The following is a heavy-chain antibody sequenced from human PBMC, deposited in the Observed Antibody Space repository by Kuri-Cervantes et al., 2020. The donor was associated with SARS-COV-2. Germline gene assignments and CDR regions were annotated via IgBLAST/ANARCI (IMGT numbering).Heavy chain of an antibody. J-gene: IGHJ5*02. CDR2: IIAVGGST. V-gene: IGHV3-23*01. D-gene: IGHD2-15*01. CDR3: AIVVAAAGRLWFDP. CDR1: GFTLGSDG. Sequence: GGSLRLSCEASGFTLGSDGITWVRQAPGKGLQWVSSIIAVGGSTDYADSLKGRFTISRDNSKKMLFLQMDKLRDEDAALYYCAIVVAAAGRLWFDPWGQGTPVTVSS.